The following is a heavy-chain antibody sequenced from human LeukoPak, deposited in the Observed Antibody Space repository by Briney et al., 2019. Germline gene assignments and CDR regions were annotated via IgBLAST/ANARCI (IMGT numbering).Heavy chain of an antibody. CDR1: GFTFSSYG. Sequence: PGGSLRLSCAASGFTFSSYGMHWVRQAPGKGLEWVAVISYDGSNKYYADSVKGRFTISRDNSKNTLYLQMNSLRAEDTAVYYCAKGSGWYGGYYFDYWGQGTLVTVSS. CDR3: AKGSGWYGGYYFDY. J-gene: IGHJ4*02. V-gene: IGHV3-30*18. D-gene: IGHD6-19*01. CDR2: ISYDGSNK.